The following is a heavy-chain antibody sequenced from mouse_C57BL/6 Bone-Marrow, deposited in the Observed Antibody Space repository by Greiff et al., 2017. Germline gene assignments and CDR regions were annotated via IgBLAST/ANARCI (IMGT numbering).Heavy chain of an antibody. J-gene: IGHJ3*01. CDR3: ARVYYGSRGAWFAY. D-gene: IGHD1-1*01. CDR2: IYSRSGNT. V-gene: IGHV1-81*01. Sequence: QVQLQQSGAELARPGASVKLSCKASGYTFTSYGISWVKQRTGQGLEWIGEIYSRSGNTYYHEKFKGKATLAADKSSSAAYMELRSLAAEDSAVYCSARVYYGSRGAWFAYWGQGTLVTVSA. CDR1: GYTFTSYG.